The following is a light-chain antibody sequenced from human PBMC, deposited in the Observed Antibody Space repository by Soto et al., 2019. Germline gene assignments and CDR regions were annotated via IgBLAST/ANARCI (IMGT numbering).Light chain of an antibody. CDR3: QHYHTSPF. J-gene: IGKJ3*01. CDR1: RTISTW. V-gene: IGKV1-5*03. Sequence: DIQMTQSPSTLSASVGDRVTITCRASRTISTWLACYQQKPGKAPNLLIYKASTLEIGVPSSFSGTGSGTEFTLTISSLQHDDFETYYCQHYHTSPFFGPGTKVDIK. CDR2: KAS.